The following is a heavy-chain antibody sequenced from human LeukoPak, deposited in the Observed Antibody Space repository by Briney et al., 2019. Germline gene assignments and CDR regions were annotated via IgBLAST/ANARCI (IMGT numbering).Heavy chain of an antibody. CDR1: GFTFSDPY. V-gene: IGHV3-11*01. Sequence: KPGGSLRLSCEASGFTFSDPYMSWIRQAPGKGLECLSYISGSGTDINYADSVRGRFTISRDNAKNSLYLQMNSLRAEDTALYYCARVPTSYGDYPYYYYYMDVWGKGTTVTVSS. CDR3: ARVPTSYGDYPYYYYYMDV. CDR2: ISGSGTDI. J-gene: IGHJ6*03. D-gene: IGHD4-17*01.